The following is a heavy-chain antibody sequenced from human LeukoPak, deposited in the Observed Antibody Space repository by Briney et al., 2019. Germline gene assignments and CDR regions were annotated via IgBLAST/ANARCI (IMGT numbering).Heavy chain of an antibody. CDR1: GFTFSRHG. Sequence: GGSLRLSCVPSGFTFSRHGMHWVRQAPGKGLEWVAIISNDGSRKYYAHSVKGRFTISRDNSKNTLYLQMNSLRAEDTAVYYCASLRYSGSRGGYWGQGTLVTVSS. V-gene: IGHV3-30*03. CDR2: ISNDGSRK. CDR3: ASLRYSGSRGGY. D-gene: IGHD1-26*01. J-gene: IGHJ4*02.